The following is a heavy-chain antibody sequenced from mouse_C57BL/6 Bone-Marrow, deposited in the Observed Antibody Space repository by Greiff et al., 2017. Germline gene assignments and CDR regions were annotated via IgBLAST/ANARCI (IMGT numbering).Heavy chain of an antibody. CDR3: ARAGTSYRYFDV. CDR2: IYPGDGDT. Sequence: VQLEQPGPELVKPGASVKISCKASGYAFTSSWMHWVKQRPGQGLEWIGRIYPGDGDTNYNEKFKGKATLTVDKSSSTAYMQLSSLTSEDSAVYFCARAGTSYRYFDVWGTGTTLTVSS. D-gene: IGHD1-1*01. V-gene: IGHV1-82*01. CDR1: GYAFTSSW. J-gene: IGHJ1*03.